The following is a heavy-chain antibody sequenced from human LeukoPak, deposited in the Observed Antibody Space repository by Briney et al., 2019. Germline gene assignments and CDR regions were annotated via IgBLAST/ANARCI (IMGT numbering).Heavy chain of an antibody. CDR3: ARGTLWYSSSFTKPQTHEYFQH. CDR1: GGSISSSNW. V-gene: IGHV4-4*02. D-gene: IGHD6-13*01. CDR2: IYHSGST. J-gene: IGHJ1*01. Sequence: SETLSLTCAVSGGSISSSNWWSWVRQPPGKGLEWIGEIYHSGSTNYNPSLKSRVTISVDKSKNQFSLKLSSVTAADTAVYYCARGTLWYSSSFTKPQTHEYFQHWGQGTLVTVSS.